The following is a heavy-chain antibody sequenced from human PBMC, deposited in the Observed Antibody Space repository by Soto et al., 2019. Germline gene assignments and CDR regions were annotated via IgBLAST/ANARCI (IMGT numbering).Heavy chain of an antibody. CDR1: GGYVSSYY. CDR2: SGST. D-gene: IGHD6-19*01. CDR3: ARLSAGWLDP. V-gene: IGHV4-59*02. J-gene: IGHJ5*02. Sequence: QGELQESGPGLVKPSETLSLTCTVSGGYVSSYYWSWIRQPPGKGLEWIGYSGSTNYNPSLKSRVTISVDTSKNQFSLNLSSVTAADTAVYYCARLSAGWLDPWGQGTLVTVAS.